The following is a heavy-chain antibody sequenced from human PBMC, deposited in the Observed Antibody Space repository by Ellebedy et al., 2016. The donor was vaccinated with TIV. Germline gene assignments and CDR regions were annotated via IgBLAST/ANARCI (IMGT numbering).Heavy chain of an antibody. Sequence: AASVKVSCKASGYTFTGYYIHWVRQAPGQGLEWMGWINPNSGGTNYAQKFQGRVTMTRDTSISTAYMELSRLRSDDTAVYYCARDGRSGWYGGLDYWGQGTLVTVSS. CDR3: ARDGRSGWYGGLDY. D-gene: IGHD6-19*01. CDR1: GYTFTGYY. CDR2: INPNSGGT. J-gene: IGHJ4*02. V-gene: IGHV1-2*02.